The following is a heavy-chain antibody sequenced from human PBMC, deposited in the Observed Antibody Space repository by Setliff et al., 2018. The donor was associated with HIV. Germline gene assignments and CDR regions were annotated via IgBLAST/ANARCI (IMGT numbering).Heavy chain of an antibody. CDR1: GFNFKSAW. D-gene: IGHD3-3*02. J-gene: IGHJ4*02. CDR2: IKSKTDGGTT. CDR3: ATISGVPDY. Sequence: PGGSLRLSCAVSGFNFKSAWMTWVRQAPGKGLEWVGRIKSKTDGGTTDYAAPVKGRFTISRDDSKNTLYLQMNSLKVEDTAIYYCATISGVPDYWGQGTLVTVSS. V-gene: IGHV3-15*01.